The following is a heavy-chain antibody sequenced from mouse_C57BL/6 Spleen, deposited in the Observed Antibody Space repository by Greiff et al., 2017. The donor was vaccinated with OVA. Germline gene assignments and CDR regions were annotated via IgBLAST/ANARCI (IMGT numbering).Heavy chain of an antibody. CDR1: GYTFTSYW. CDR3: ARGYYGMGMDY. Sequence: QVQLQQPGAELVKPGASVKLSCKASGYTFTSYWMQWVKQRPGQGLEWIGEIDPSDSYTNYNQKFKGKATLTVDTSSSTAYMQLSSLTSEDSAVYYCARGYYGMGMDYWGQGASVTVSS. D-gene: IGHD1-1*01. V-gene: IGHV1-50*01. CDR2: IDPSDSYT. J-gene: IGHJ4*01.